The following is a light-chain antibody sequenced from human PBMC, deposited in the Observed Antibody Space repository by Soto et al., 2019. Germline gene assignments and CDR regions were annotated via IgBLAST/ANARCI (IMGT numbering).Light chain of an antibody. CDR3: QQRYDWPLT. Sequence: EIVLTQSPATLSLSPGERATLSCRASQSISSSLAWYQQKPGQAPRLLIYAASNRATGIPARFSGSGSGTDFTLTISSLEPEDFAVYYCQQRYDWPLTFGGGTRLEIK. V-gene: IGKV3-11*01. J-gene: IGKJ5*01. CDR1: QSISSS. CDR2: AAS.